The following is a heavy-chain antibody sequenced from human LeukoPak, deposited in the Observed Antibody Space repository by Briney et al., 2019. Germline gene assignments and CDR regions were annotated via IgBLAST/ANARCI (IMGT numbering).Heavy chain of an antibody. D-gene: IGHD4-23*01. CDR1: GGSISSSSTNC. CDR2: IYHSGAT. Sequence: PSETLSLTCAVSGGSISSSSTNCWTWVRQPPGKGLEWIGEIYHSGATNYNPSLKSRVTMLLDKSKNQFSLKLNSVTAADTAVYYCARNGGNSDYDYWGQGTLVTVS. J-gene: IGHJ4*02. CDR3: ARNGGNSDYDY. V-gene: IGHV4-4*02.